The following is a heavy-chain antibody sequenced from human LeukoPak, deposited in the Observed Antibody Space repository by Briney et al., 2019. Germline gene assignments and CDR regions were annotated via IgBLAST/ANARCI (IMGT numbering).Heavy chain of an antibody. D-gene: IGHD5-24*01. V-gene: IGHV4-31*03. J-gene: IGHJ4*02. CDR1: GGSLSSGGYY. Sequence: SETLSLTCTVSGGSLSSGGYYWRWLRQHPGTGLEWIGYIYYSGSTYYNPSLKSRVTISVDTSKNQFSLKLSSVTAADTAVYYCARGPTIVKYYFGFWGQGTLVTVSS. CDR2: IYYSGST. CDR3: ARGPTIVKYYFGF.